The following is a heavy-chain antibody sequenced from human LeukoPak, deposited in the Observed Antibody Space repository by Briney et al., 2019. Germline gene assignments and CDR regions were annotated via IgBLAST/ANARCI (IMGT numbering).Heavy chain of an antibody. CDR1: GFTFSSYA. Sequence: GGSLRLSCAASGFTFSSYAMHWVRRAPGKGLEWVANIKQGGSSKYYVDSVKGRFTISRDDAKNSLFPQMNSLRAEDTAVYYCGRGEGFLVDHWGQGTLVTVST. J-gene: IGHJ4*02. D-gene: IGHD3-3*01. CDR3: GRGEGFLVDH. V-gene: IGHV3-7*01. CDR2: IKQGGSSK.